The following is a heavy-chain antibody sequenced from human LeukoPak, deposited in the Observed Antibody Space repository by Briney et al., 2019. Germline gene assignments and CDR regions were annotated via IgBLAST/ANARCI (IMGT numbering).Heavy chain of an antibody. J-gene: IGHJ4*02. D-gene: IGHD5-24*01. CDR3: ARSRDGYNYAPFDY. Sequence: PSETLSLTCAVYGGSFSGYYWSWIRQPPGKGLEWIGEINHSGSTNYNPSLKSRVTISVDTSMNHFSLKLSSVTAADTAIYYCARSRDGYNYAPFDYWGQGTLVTVSS. V-gene: IGHV4-34*01. CDR1: GGSFSGYY. CDR2: INHSGST.